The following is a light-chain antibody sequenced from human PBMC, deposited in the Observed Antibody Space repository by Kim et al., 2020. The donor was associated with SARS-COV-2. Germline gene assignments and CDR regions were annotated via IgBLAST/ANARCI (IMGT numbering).Light chain of an antibody. Sequence: ATLSLTPGERATLSCRASRSVGTYLAWYQQKPGQAPRLLFYDASKRATGIPARFRGSGSGTDFTLTIGTLEPEDSAVYYCQQRGNFGQGTRLEIK. J-gene: IGKJ5*01. V-gene: IGKV3-11*01. CDR1: RSVGTY. CDR3: QQRGN. CDR2: DAS.